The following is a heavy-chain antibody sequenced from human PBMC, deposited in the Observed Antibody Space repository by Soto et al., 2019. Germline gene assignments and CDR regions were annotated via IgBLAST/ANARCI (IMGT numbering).Heavy chain of an antibody. J-gene: IGHJ6*02. Sequence: QVQLVQSGAEVKKPGSSVKVSCKASGGTFSSYAISWVRQAPGQGLEWMGGIIPIFGTANHAQKFQGRVTITADESTNTAYMELSRLRSEDTAVYYCAIQGCSGGSCFPPYYYYGMDVWGQGTTVIVSS. CDR3: AIQGCSGGSCFPPYYYYGMDV. V-gene: IGHV1-69*12. CDR1: GGTFSSYA. CDR2: IIPIFGTA. D-gene: IGHD2-15*01.